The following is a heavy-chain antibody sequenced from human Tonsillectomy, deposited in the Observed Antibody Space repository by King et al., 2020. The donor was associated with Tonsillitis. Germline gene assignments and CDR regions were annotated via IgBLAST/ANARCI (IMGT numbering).Heavy chain of an antibody. CDR3: ARVSSSSPLD. V-gene: IGHV3-21*01. Sequence: VQLVESGGGLVKPGGSLRLSCAASGFTFSSYSMNWVRQAPGKGLEWVSSISSSSSYIYYADSVKGRFTISRDNAKNSLYLQLNSLRAEDTAGYYCARVSSSSPLDWGQGTLVTVSS. CDR1: GFTFSSYS. J-gene: IGHJ4*02. CDR2: ISSSSSYI. D-gene: IGHD6-13*01.